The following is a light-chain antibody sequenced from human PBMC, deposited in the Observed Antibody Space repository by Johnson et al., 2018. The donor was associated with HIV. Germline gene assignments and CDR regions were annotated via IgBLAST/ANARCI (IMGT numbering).Light chain of an antibody. V-gene: IGLV1-51*02. Sequence: QSVLTQPPSVSAAPGQKVTISCSGSNSNIGNNYVSWYQQLPGTAPKLLIYESTNRPSGIPDRFSGSKSGTSATLGIPGLPTGAAAHYYCGTWDSRLNVYLFGPGTKVTVL. CDR3: GTWDSRLNVYL. J-gene: IGLJ1*01. CDR1: NSNIGNNY. CDR2: EST.